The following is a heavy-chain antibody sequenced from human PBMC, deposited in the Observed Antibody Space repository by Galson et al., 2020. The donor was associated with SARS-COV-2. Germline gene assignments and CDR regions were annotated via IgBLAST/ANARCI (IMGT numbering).Heavy chain of an antibody. CDR2: INSDGSRT. V-gene: IGHV3-74*01. D-gene: IGHD6-19*01. CDR1: GFTFSSYW. CDR3: ARDTAVVGVTFDY. Sequence: GGSLRLSCAASGFTFSSYWMHWVRQSPGKGLVWVSRINSDGSRTSYADSVKGRFTISRDNAKNTLYLQMNSLRAEDTAVYYCARDTAVVGVTFDYWGQGTLVTVSS. J-gene: IGHJ4*02.